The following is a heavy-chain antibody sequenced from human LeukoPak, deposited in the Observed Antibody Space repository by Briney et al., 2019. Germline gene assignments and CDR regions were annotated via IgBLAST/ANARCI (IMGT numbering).Heavy chain of an antibody. CDR1: GFTFSDYY. CDR3: ARDPVGYSSSSKWFDP. CDR2: ISSSGSTI. D-gene: IGHD6-6*01. J-gene: IGHJ5*02. Sequence: GGSLRLSCAASGFTFSDYYMSWIRQAPGKGLEWVSYISSSGSTIYYADSVKGRFTISRDNAKNSLYLQMNSLRAEDTAVYYCARDPVGYSSSSKWFDPWGQGTLVTVSS. V-gene: IGHV3-11*04.